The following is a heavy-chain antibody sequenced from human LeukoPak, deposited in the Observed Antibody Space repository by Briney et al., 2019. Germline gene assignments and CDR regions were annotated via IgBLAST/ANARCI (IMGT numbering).Heavy chain of an antibody. J-gene: IGHJ4*02. Sequence: GTSLRLSCAASGFTFSSYGMHWVRQAPGKGLEWVAVISYDGSNKYYADSVKGRFTTSRDNSKNTLYLQMNSLRAEDTAVYYCAKDLPTVTTSFLGYWGQGTLVTVSS. D-gene: IGHD4-17*01. V-gene: IGHV3-30*18. CDR3: AKDLPTVTTSFLGY. CDR1: GFTFSSYG. CDR2: ISYDGSNK.